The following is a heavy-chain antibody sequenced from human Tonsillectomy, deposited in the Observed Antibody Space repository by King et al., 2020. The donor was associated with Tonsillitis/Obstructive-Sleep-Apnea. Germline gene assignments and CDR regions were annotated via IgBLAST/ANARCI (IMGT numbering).Heavy chain of an antibody. Sequence: QLQESGPGLVKPSETLSLTCSVSGASISSSSNYRGWIRQPPGKGREWIGSIYYSESTYYNPSLKSRVTIFEDPSENQFSLKLTSVTAADTAVYYCVRHSPMDGELVDYWGQGILVTVSS. CDR2: IYYSEST. V-gene: IGHV4-39*01. CDR1: GASISSSSNY. D-gene: IGHD4-17*01. CDR3: VRHSPMDGELVDY. J-gene: IGHJ4*02.